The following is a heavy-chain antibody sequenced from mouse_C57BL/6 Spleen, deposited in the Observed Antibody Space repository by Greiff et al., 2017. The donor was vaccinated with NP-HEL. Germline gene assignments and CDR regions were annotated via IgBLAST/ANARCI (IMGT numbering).Heavy chain of an antibody. V-gene: IGHV1-52*01. CDR3: ARSEGRGPYAMDY. CDR2: IDPSDSET. J-gene: IGHJ4*01. D-gene: IGHD1-1*01. Sequence: QVQLKQPGAELVRPGSSVKLSCTASGYTFTSYWMHWVKQRPIQGLEWIGNIDPSDSETHYNQKFKDKATLTVDKSSSTAYMQLSSLTSEDSAVYYCARSEGRGPYAMDYWGQGTSVTVSS. CDR1: GYTFTSYW.